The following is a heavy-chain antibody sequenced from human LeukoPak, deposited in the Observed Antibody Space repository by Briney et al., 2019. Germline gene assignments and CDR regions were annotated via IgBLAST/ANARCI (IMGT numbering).Heavy chain of an antibody. V-gene: IGHV4-4*02. CDR2: INHSVGT. D-gene: IGHD1-7*01. CDR3: ARGTNPGNYWYFDL. J-gene: IGHJ2*01. CDR1: GFMLSSYW. Sequence: GSLRLSCAASGFMLSSYWMSWVRQPPGKGLEWIGEINHSVGTNYNPSLKSRVTMSLDTSKNQFSLNLSSVTAADTAVYYCARGTNPGNYWYFDLWGRGTLVTVSS.